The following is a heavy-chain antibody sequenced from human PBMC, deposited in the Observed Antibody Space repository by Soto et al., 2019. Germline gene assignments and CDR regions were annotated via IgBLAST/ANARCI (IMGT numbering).Heavy chain of an antibody. V-gene: IGHV1-69*12. CDR1: GGTFSSYA. D-gene: IGHD6-13*01. CDR3: AREGAGIVAAGTVGEFDY. J-gene: IGHJ4*02. Sequence: QVQLVQSGAEVKKPGSSVKVSCKASGGTFSSYAISWVRQAPGQGLEWMGGIIPIFGTANYAQKFQGRVTITADESTSTAYMELSSLRSEDTAVYYCAREGAGIVAAGTVGEFDYWGQGTLVTVSS. CDR2: IIPIFGTA.